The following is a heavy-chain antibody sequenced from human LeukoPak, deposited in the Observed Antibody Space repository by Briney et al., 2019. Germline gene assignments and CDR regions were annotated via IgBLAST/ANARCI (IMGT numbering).Heavy chain of an antibody. CDR1: GFTFSSYS. D-gene: IGHD6-13*01. J-gene: IGHJ4*01. Sequence: GGSLRLPCAASGFTFSSYSMNWVRQAPGKGLEWVSIIYSGGSTYYADSVKGRFTISRDSSNNTLFLQMTNLRADDSGLYYCATDVRSSPLGFWGHGTLVTVSS. CDR3: ATDVRSSPLGF. CDR2: IYSGGST. V-gene: IGHV3-66*01.